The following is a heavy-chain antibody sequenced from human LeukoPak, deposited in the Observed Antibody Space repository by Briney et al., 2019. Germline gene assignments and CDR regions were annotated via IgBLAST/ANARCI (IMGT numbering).Heavy chain of an antibody. CDR3: ARDPDYYGMDV. J-gene: IGHJ6*02. CDR2: IYSGGST. V-gene: IGHV3-66*02. Sequence: GGSLRLSCAASGFTVSSNYMSWVRQAPGKGLEWVSVIYSGGSTYYADSVKGPFTISRDNSKNTLYLQMNSLRAEDTAVYYCARDPDYYGMDVWGQGTTVTVSS. CDR1: GFTVSSNY.